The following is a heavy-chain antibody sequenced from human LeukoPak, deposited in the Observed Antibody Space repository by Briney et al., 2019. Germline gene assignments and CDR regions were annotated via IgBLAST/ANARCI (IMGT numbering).Heavy chain of an antibody. J-gene: IGHJ4*02. Sequence: ASVKVSCKASGYTFTTYYVHWVRQAPGQGLEWLGIISTSAGSTTYAQKFQGRVTMTRDTSTSTLYMELSSLRFEDTAVYYCASGGAVAGSSTREVWYFDYWGQGTLVTVSS. D-gene: IGHD6-19*01. CDR2: ISTSAGST. CDR1: GYTFTTYY. V-gene: IGHV1-46*01. CDR3: ASGGAVAGSSTREVWYFDY.